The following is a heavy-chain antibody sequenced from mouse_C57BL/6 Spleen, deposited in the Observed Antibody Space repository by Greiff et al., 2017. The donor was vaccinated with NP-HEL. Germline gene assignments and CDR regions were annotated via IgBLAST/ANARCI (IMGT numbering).Heavy chain of an antibody. Sequence: VQLQQSGTELVKPGASVKLSCKASGYTFTSYWMHWVKQRPGQGLEWIGNINPSNGGTNYNEKFKSKAILTVDKSSSTAYMQLSSLTSEDSAVYYCTRALKYGPYFDYWGQGTTLTVSS. CDR1: GYTFTSYW. CDR3: TRALKYGPYFDY. V-gene: IGHV1-53*01. CDR2: INPSNGGT. J-gene: IGHJ2*01. D-gene: IGHD1-1*02.